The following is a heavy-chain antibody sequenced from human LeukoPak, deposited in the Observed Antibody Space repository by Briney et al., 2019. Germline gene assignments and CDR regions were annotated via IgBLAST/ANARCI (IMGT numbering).Heavy chain of an antibody. CDR3: ARGSRGDSSGYLFDY. CDR1: GYTFTSYA. D-gene: IGHD3-22*01. CDR2: INAGNGNT. V-gene: IGHV1-3*01. Sequence: GESLKISCKASGYTFTSYAMHWVRQAPGQRLEWMGWINAGNGNTKYSQKFQGRVTITRDTSASTAYMELSSLRSEDTAVYYCARGSRGDSSGYLFDYWGQGTLVTVSS. J-gene: IGHJ4*02.